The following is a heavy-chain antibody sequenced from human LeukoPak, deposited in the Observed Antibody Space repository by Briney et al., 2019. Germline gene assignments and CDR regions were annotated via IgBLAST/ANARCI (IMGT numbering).Heavy chain of an antibody. J-gene: IGHJ4*02. V-gene: IGHV4-61*02. Sequence: SETLSLTCTVSGGSISSGSYYWSWIRQPAGKGLEWIGRIYTSGSTNYNPSLKSRVTISVDTSKNQFSLKLSSVTAADTAVYYCARGFKGRMMKRDSSGWYFDYWGQGTLVTVSS. CDR3: ARGFKGRMMKRDSSGWYFDY. D-gene: IGHD6-19*01. CDR2: IYTSGST. CDR1: GGSISSGSYY.